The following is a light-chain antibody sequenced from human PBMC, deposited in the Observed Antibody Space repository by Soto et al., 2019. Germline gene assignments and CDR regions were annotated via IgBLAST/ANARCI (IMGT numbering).Light chain of an antibody. CDR2: AAS. CDR1: QGISSN. V-gene: IGKV1-9*01. CDR3: HQLHTYPLT. J-gene: IGKJ5*01. Sequence: IQLTPSPSSPSTSVRDRGTITCLASQGISSNLAWYQQKPGIAPKLLIYAASTLQSGVPSRFSGSGSGTDFTLTISSLQPEDFATYYCHQLHTYPLTFGQGTRLEIK.